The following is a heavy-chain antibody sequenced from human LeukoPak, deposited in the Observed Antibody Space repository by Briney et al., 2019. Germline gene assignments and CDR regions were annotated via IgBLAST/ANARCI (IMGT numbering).Heavy chain of an antibody. D-gene: IGHD6-6*01. CDR2: IYYSGNT. J-gene: IGHJ3*02. CDR1: GGSINSYY. Sequence: SETLSLTCTVSGGSINSYYWSWIRQPPGKGLEWIGYIYYSGNTNYNPSLKSRVTMSVDTSKNQFSLRLSSVTAADTAVYYCARVTYSSSSISVDAFDIWGQGTMVTVSS. CDR3: ARVTYSSSSISVDAFDI. V-gene: IGHV4-59*12.